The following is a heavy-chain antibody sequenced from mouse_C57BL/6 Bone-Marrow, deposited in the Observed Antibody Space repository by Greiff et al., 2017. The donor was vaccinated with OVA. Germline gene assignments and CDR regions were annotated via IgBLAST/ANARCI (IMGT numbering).Heavy chain of an antibody. CDR1: GFTFSDFY. CDR2: SRNKANDYTT. J-gene: IGHJ3*01. V-gene: IGHV7-1*01. Sequence: VQLQESGGGLVQSGRSLRLSCATSGFTFSDFYMEWVRQAPGKGLEWIAASRNKANDYTTEYSASVKGRFIVSRDTSQSILYLQMNALRAEDTAIYYCARDAEDSSGYTFAYWGQGTLVTVSA. D-gene: IGHD3-2*02. CDR3: ARDAEDSSGYTFAY.